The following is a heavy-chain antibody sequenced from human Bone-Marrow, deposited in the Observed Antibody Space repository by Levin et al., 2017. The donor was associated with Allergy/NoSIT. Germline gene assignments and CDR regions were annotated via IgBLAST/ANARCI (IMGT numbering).Heavy chain of an antibody. D-gene: IGHD3-16*01. V-gene: IGHV3-23*01. Sequence: LSLTCAASGVLFNNCAMGWVRQAPGKGLEWVSITSGSGGDTYYADSVKGRFIISRDNSKNTVYLQMNSLSAEDTAIYYCGGRPVPSALGPFDYCGQGTLVTVSS. CDR1: GVLFNNCA. CDR3: GGRPVPSALGPFDY. CDR2: TSGSGGDT. J-gene: IGHJ4*02.